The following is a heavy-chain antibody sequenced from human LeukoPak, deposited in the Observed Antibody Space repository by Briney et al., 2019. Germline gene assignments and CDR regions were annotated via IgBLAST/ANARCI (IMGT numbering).Heavy chain of an antibody. CDR1: QFKFNNYG. V-gene: IGHV3-23*01. CDR3: AKDPDGDYIGTFDI. D-gene: IGHD4-17*01. J-gene: IGHJ3*02. CDR2: ITGSGGGT. Sequence: GGSLRLSGATSQFKFNNYGMTWVGQAPGKGLEWVSSITGSGGGTQYAHSVQGRFTISRDNSKNTLYLQMNSLRAQDTAIYYCAKDPDGDYIGTFDIWGQGTMVTVSS.